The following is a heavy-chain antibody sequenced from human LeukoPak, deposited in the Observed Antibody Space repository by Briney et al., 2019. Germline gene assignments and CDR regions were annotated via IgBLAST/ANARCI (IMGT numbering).Heavy chain of an antibody. Sequence: GGSLRLSCEGSGFSFSSYWMTWVRQLPGKGPEWVANIRQDESERYFADSVKGRFTISRDNAKNSLYLQMNSLRAEDTALYYCAKGYYGSGETFMDVWGKGTTVTISS. CDR1: GFSFSSYW. CDR2: IRQDESER. CDR3: AKGYYGSGETFMDV. J-gene: IGHJ6*03. D-gene: IGHD3-10*01. V-gene: IGHV3-7*03.